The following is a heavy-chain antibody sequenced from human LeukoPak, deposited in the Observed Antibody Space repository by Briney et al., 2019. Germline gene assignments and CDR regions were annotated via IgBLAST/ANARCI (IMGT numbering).Heavy chain of an antibody. D-gene: IGHD6-19*01. Sequence: GASVKVSCKASGYTFTSYGISWVRQAPGQGLEWMGWISAYNGNTNYAQKLQGRVTMTTDTSTSTAYMELRSLRSDDTAVYYCARGVAVAPIYDAFDIWGQGTMVTVSS. J-gene: IGHJ3*02. V-gene: IGHV1-18*01. CDR1: GYTFTSYG. CDR2: ISAYNGNT. CDR3: ARGVAVAPIYDAFDI.